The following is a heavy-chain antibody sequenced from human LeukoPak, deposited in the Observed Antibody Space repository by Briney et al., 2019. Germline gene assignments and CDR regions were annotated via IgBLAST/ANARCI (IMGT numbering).Heavy chain of an antibody. Sequence: GGSLRLSCAASGFTFSSYEMNWVRQAPGKGLEWLSILYSDGTTLYADSAKGRFTISRDSSKNTLYLQMNNLRTEDTAVYYCARGLNSVTQIMTYWGQGTLVTVSS. CDR2: LYSDGTT. CDR3: ARGLNSVTQIMTY. CDR1: GFTFSSYE. J-gene: IGHJ4*02. D-gene: IGHD4-17*01. V-gene: IGHV3-66*02.